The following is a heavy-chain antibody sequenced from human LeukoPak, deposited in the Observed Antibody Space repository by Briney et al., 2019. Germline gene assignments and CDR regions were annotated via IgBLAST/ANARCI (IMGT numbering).Heavy chain of an antibody. Sequence: GGSLRLSCAASGFTFSSYSMNWVRQAPGKGLEWVSSISSSSSYIYYAGSVKGRFTISRDNAKNSLYLQMNSLRAGDTAVYYCARSSGYDSGGDAFDIWGQGTMVTVSS. CDR3: ARSSGYDSGGDAFDI. V-gene: IGHV3-21*01. D-gene: IGHD5-12*01. CDR1: GFTFSSYS. J-gene: IGHJ3*02. CDR2: ISSSSSYI.